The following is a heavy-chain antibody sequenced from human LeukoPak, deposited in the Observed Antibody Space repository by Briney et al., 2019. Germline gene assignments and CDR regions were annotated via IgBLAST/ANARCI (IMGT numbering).Heavy chain of an antibody. CDR2: MSPNSGNT. CDR3: ATGEYAFDI. J-gene: IGHJ3*02. CDR1: GYTFITYD. V-gene: IGHV1-8*01. Sequence: ASVKVSCKASGYTFITYDINWVRQSTGQGLEWMGWMSPNSGNTGYAQKFQGRVTMTRDTSTSTVYMELSSLRSEDTAVYYCATGEYAFDIWGQGTMVTVSS.